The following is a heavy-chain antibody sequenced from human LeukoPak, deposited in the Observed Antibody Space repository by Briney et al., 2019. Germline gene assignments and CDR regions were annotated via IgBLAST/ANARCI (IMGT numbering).Heavy chain of an antibody. CDR3: TRGDYEIGCFDP. J-gene: IGHJ5*02. V-gene: IGHV4-39*01. CDR2: IYYSGTT. D-gene: IGHD4-17*01. Sequence: SETLSLTCIVSGDSISSKSYYWGWIRQPPGKGLEWIGTIYYSGTTYYNPSLKSRVTISVDTSKNQLSLKLSFVTAADTAVYYCTRGDYEIGCFDPWGQGTLVTVSS. CDR1: GDSISSKSYY.